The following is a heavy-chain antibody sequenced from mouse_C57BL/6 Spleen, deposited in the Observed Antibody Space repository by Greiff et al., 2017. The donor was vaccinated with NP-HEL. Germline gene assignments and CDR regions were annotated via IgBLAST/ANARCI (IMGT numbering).Heavy chain of an antibody. V-gene: IGHV1-82*01. Sequence: VQLQQSGPELVKPGASVKISCKASGYAFSSSWMNWVKQRPGKGLEWIGRIYPGDGDTNYNGKFKGKATLTADKSSSTAYMQLSSLTSEDSAVYFCARRPLSYDYGDYFDYWGQGTTLTVSS. J-gene: IGHJ2*01. CDR2: IYPGDGDT. D-gene: IGHD2-4*01. CDR3: ARRPLSYDYGDYFDY. CDR1: GYAFSSSW.